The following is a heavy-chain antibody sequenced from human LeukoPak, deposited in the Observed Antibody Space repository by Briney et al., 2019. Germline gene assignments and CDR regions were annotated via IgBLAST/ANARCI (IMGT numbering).Heavy chain of an antibody. D-gene: IGHD6-19*01. V-gene: IGHV1-2*02. CDR2: INPNSGGT. Sequence: GASVKVSCKASGYTFTGYYMHWVRQAPGQGLEWMGWINPNSGGTNYAQKFQGRVTMTRDTSISTAYMELSSLRSEDTAVYYCARDSPKVAVAGTSFDYWGQGTLVTVSS. CDR3: ARDSPKVAVAGTSFDY. CDR1: GYTFTGYY. J-gene: IGHJ4*02.